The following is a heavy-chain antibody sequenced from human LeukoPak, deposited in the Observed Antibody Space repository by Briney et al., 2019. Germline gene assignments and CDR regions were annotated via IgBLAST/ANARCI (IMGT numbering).Heavy chain of an antibody. CDR2: INPSGGST. D-gene: IGHD3-22*01. J-gene: IGHJ4*02. V-gene: IGHV1-46*01. Sequence: ASVKVSCKASGYTFTSYYMHWVRQAPGQGLEWMGIINPSGGSTSYAQKFQGRVTMTRDTSTSTVYMELRSLRSEDTAVYYCARNKWNYYDSSGYYFFDYWGQGTVVTVS. CDR3: ARNKWNYYDSSGYYFFDY. CDR1: GYTFTSYY.